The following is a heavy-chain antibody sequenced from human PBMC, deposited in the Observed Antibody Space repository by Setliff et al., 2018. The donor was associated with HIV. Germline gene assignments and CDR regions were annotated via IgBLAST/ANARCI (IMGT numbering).Heavy chain of an antibody. CDR3: ARGVNFDY. CDR2: IYIYNSGST. J-gene: IGHJ4*02. CDR1: GGSFSGYY. V-gene: IGHV4-59*01. Sequence: PSETLSLTCSVSGGSFSGYYWSWIRQPPGKGLEWIGYIYIYNSGSTNYNPSLTSRVTISVDTSRNQFSLKLTSVTAADTAIYYCARGVNFDYWGQGTQVTVSS. D-gene: IGHD3-3*01.